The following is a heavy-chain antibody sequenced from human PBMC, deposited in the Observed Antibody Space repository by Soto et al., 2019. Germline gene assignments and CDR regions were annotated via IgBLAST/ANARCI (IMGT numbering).Heavy chain of an antibody. CDR1: GASLRSHQ. Sequence: QVQLQQWGAGLLKPSETLSLTCAVYGASLRSHQWTWIRQNPGKGLEWIGDSEHPGDTKYSPSFKSRVTLAVAKSKNQFSLRLISVTAADTAVSFCVRRYCVGASCSSPLWGARYWYLDVWGRGTLVTVSS. CDR2: SEHPGDT. CDR3: VRRYCVGASCSSPLWGARYWYLDV. D-gene: IGHD2-15*01. V-gene: IGHV4-34*02. J-gene: IGHJ2*01.